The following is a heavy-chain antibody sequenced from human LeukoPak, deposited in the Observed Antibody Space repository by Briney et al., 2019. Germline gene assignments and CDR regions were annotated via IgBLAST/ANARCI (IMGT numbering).Heavy chain of an antibody. D-gene: IGHD3-10*01. CDR3: ARRGRGMVRGVILQHWFDP. Sequence: ASVKVSCKASGGTFSSYAISWVRQAPGQGLEWMGGIIPIFGTANYAQKFQGRVTISTDESTSTAYMELSSLRSEDTAVYYCARRGRGMVRGVILQHWFDPWGQGTLVTVSS. V-gene: IGHV1-69*05. CDR2: IIPIFGTA. J-gene: IGHJ5*02. CDR1: GGTFSSYA.